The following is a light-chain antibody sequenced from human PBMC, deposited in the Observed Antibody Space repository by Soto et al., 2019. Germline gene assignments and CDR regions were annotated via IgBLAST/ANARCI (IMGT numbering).Light chain of an antibody. CDR2: WAS. V-gene: IGKV4-1*01. CDR1: QSLLYSSNNKNY. Sequence: DFVMTQSPDSLAVSLGERATINCKSSQSLLYSSNNKNYLAWYQQKPGQPPELLLYWASTRQSGVPDRFSGSGSGTDFTLTISSLQAEDVAVYYGQQYYSTPYSFGQGTKLEIK. J-gene: IGKJ2*01. CDR3: QQYYSTPYS.